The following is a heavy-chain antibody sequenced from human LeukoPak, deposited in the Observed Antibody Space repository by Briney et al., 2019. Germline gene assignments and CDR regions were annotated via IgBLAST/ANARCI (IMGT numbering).Heavy chain of an antibody. CDR3: ARVGYSYALRGDAFDI. Sequence: GSLRLSCTASGFTFSSYALSWVRQPPGKGLEWIGEINHSGSTNYNPSLKSRVTISVDTSKNQFSLKLSSVTAADTAVYYCARVGYSYALRGDAFDIWGQGTMVTVSS. CDR1: GFTFSSYA. J-gene: IGHJ3*02. V-gene: IGHV4-34*01. D-gene: IGHD5-18*01. CDR2: INHSGST.